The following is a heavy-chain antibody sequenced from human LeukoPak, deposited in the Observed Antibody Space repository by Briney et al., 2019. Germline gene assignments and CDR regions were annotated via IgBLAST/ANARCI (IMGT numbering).Heavy chain of an antibody. V-gene: IGHV3-53*01. CDR2: IYSGGGT. CDR3: ARDSRQDYYDSSGYLWFAFDI. Sequence: GGSLRLSCAASGFTVSNNYMSWVRQAPGKGLEWVSVIYSGGGTYYADSVKGRFTISRDNSKNTLYLQMNSLRAEDTAVYYCARDSRQDYYDSSGYLWFAFDIWGQGTMVTVSS. CDR1: GFTVSNNY. J-gene: IGHJ3*02. D-gene: IGHD3-22*01.